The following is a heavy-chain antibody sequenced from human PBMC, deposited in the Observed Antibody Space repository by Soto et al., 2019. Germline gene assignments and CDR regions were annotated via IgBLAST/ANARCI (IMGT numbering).Heavy chain of an antibody. D-gene: IGHD3-10*01. CDR1: GFTFRNNV. Sequence: EVQLVESGGGLVQPGGSLRLSCATSGFTFRNNVMNWVRQAPGRGLEWVSAITDNGGSTYYADSVKGRCTISRDNSKNTLYLQMNGLRAEDTAVYYCAKEVYGAARGAMDVWGQGTTVTVSS. V-gene: IGHV3-23*04. CDR3: AKEVYGAARGAMDV. J-gene: IGHJ6*02. CDR2: ITDNGGST.